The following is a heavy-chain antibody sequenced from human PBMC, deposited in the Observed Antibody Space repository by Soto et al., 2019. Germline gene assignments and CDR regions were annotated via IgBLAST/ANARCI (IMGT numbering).Heavy chain of an antibody. CDR1: GGSVSNSNYY. D-gene: IGHD2-8*01. CDR3: VSQRTSVLTQAYFDY. J-gene: IGHJ4*02. V-gene: IGHV4-39*01. Sequence: SETLSLTCTVSGGSVSNSNYYWGWIRQSPGKGLGWIGSVYYRGRSYSKSSVKSRVTISVDTSKNQFSLNLNSVTASDTAVYYCVSQRTSVLTQAYFDYWGPGALVTVSS. CDR2: VYYRGRS.